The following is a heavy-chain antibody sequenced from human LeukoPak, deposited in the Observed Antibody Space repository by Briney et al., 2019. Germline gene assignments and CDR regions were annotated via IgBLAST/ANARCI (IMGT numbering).Heavy chain of an antibody. CDR2: IRYDGSNK. CDR3: AKGGGYEAQYYYYYLDV. D-gene: IGHD5-12*01. V-gene: IGHV3-30*02. J-gene: IGHJ6*03. CDR1: GFTFSSYG. Sequence: GGSLRLSCAASGFTFSSYGMYWVRQAPGKGLEWVAFIRYDGSNKYYADSVKGRFTVSRDNSKNTLYLQMKSLRAEDTAVYYCAKGGGYEAQYYYYYLDVWGKGTTVTISS.